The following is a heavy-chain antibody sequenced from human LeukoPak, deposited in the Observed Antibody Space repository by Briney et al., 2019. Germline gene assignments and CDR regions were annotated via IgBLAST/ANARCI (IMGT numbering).Heavy chain of an antibody. J-gene: IGHJ6*02. D-gene: IGHD4-11*01. V-gene: IGHV3-9*01. CDR1: GFTFDDYA. CDR3: AKAPYSNFYYYGMDV. Sequence: GRSLRLSCAASGFTFDDYAMHWVRQAPGKGLEWVSGISWNSGSIGYAGSVKGRFTISRDNAKSSLYLQMNSLRAEDTALYYCAKAPYSNFYYYGMDVWGQGTTVTVSS. CDR2: ISWNSGSI.